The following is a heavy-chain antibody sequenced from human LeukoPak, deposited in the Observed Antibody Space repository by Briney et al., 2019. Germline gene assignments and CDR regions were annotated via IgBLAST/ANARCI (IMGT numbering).Heavy chain of an antibody. CDR1: GYTLTELS. D-gene: IGHD3-22*01. Sequence: GASVKVSCKVSGYTLTELSMHWVRQVPGKGLEWMGGFDPEDGETIYAQKFQGRVTMTEDTSTDTAYMELSSLRSEDTAVYYCATNTDSSGYFAFDIWGQGTKVTVSS. J-gene: IGHJ3*02. CDR2: FDPEDGET. CDR3: ATNTDSSGYFAFDI. V-gene: IGHV1-24*01.